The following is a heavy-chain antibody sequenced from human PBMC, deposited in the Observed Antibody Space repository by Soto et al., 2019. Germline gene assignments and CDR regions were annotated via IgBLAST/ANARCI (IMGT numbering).Heavy chain of an antibody. Sequence: QVQLVESGGGVVKPGRSLRLSCAASGFTFSSYGMHWVRQAPGKGLEWVAVISYDGSNKYYADSVKGRFTISRDNSKNTLYLQMNSLRAEDTAVYYCAKATRSAFDYWGQGTLVTVSS. CDR3: AKATRSAFDY. CDR2: ISYDGSNK. J-gene: IGHJ4*02. V-gene: IGHV3-30*18. CDR1: GFTFSSYG. D-gene: IGHD3-3*01.